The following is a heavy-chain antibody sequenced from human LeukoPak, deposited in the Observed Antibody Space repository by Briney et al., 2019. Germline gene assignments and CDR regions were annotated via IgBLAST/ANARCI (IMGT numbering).Heavy chain of an antibody. J-gene: IGHJ4*02. D-gene: IGHD2-21*02. CDR1: GGTFSSYA. CDR3: ARSPPGVVVVTAKIDY. CDR2: INPNSGGT. Sequence: ASVKVSCKASGGTFSSYAISWVRQAPGQGLEWMGWINPNSGGTNYAQKFQGRVTMTRDTSISTAYMELSRLRSDDTAVYYCARSPPGVVVVTAKIDYWGQGTLVTVSS. V-gene: IGHV1-2*02.